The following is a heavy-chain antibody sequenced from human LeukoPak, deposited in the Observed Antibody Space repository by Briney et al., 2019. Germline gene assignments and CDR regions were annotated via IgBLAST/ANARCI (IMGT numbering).Heavy chain of an antibody. D-gene: IGHD6-13*01. J-gene: IGHJ4*02. CDR2: ITDSGGNR. Sequence: PGTSLRLSCAASGFTFSSYAMSWVRQAPGKGLEWVSAITDSGGNRQYTDSVKGRFTISRDNSKNTLYLQMDSLRADDTAVYYCAKSSRYGTGWYGKIDYWGQGTLVTVSS. CDR3: AKSSRYGTGWYGKIDY. CDR1: GFTFSSYA. V-gene: IGHV3-23*01.